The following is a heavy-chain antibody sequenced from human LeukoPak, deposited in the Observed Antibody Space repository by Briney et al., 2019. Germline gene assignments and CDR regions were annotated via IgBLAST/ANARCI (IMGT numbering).Heavy chain of an antibody. D-gene: IGHD6-19*01. J-gene: IGHJ3*02. CDR2: ISSTTGNI. Sequence: PGGSLRLSCAASGFNFGTFAMNWVRQSPGKGLEWVSYISSTTGNIYYSDSVKGRFTVSRDNSKNTLYLQMNSLRAEDTAVYYCARDLNLEQWLVGDIWGQGTMVTVSS. CDR1: GFNFGTFA. V-gene: IGHV3-48*01. CDR3: ARDLNLEQWLVGDI.